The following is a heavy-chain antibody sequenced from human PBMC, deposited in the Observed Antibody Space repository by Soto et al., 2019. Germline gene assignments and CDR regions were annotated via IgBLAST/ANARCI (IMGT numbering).Heavy chain of an antibody. CDR1: GDSISSGAYS. D-gene: IGHD3-10*01. J-gene: IGHJ6*02. CDR2: IYHSGNT. V-gene: IGHV4-30-2*01. CDR3: RASGFGSGSSGTYYGMDV. Sequence: QLQLQESGSGLVKPSQTLSLTCAVSGDSISSGAYSWSWVRQPPGKGLEWIGYIYHSGNTYYNPSLKSRVTCSVDRSKNQFSLQLNSVTAADTAMSYCRASGFGSGSSGTYYGMDVWGQGTTVTVSS.